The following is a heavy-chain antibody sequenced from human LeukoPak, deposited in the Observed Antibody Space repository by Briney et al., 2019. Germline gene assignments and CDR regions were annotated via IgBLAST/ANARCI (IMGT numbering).Heavy chain of an antibody. V-gene: IGHV1-18*04. CDR2: ISAYNGNT. Sequence: ASVKVSCKASGYTFTSYYMHWVRQAPGQGLEWMGWISAYNGNTNYAQKLQGRVTMTTDTSTSTAYMELRSLRSDDTAVYYCASLLVGETDYWGQGTLVTVSS. CDR1: GYTFTSYY. CDR3: ASLLVGETDY. J-gene: IGHJ4*02. D-gene: IGHD1-26*01.